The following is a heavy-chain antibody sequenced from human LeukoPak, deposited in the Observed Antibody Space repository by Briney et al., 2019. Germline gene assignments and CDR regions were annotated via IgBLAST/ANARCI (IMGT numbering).Heavy chain of an antibody. CDR2: INAGNGNT. CDR1: GYTFTKYA. J-gene: IGHJ5*02. V-gene: IGHV1-3*01. Sequence: VASVKVSCKASGYTFTKYAIHWVRQASGQGLEWMGWINAGNGNTKYSQNFQGRVTITRDTSASTVYMELSSLRSEDTAVYYCARGPPSALLYCNGRNCYSGLFDPWGQGTLVTVSS. CDR3: ARGPPSALLYCNGRNCYSGLFDP. D-gene: IGHD2-15*01.